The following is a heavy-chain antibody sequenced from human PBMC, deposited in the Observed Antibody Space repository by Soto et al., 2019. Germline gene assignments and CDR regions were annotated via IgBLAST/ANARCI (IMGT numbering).Heavy chain of an antibody. J-gene: IGHJ4*02. CDR1: GFTFSSYA. Sequence: PGGSLRLSCAASGFTFSSYAMIWVRQAPGKGLEWVSAISGSGGSTYYADSVKGRFTISRDNSKNTLYLQMNSLRAEDTAVYYCAKNCGGDCGHFDYWGQGTLVTVSS. CDR2: ISGSGGST. CDR3: AKNCGGDCGHFDY. V-gene: IGHV3-23*01. D-gene: IGHD2-21*02.